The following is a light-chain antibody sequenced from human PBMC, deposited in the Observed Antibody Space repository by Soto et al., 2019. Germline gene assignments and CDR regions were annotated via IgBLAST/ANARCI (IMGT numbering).Light chain of an antibody. V-gene: IGKV3-15*01. CDR2: GAS. CDR3: QQYNNCLSIT. Sequence: EIVMTQSPATLSVSPGERATLSCRASQSLTINLAWYQQKPGQAPRLLIYGASIRATGVPARVSGSGSGTEFTLTLSSLQSEDSAVYYCQQYNNCLSITFGPGTKVDIK. CDR1: QSLTIN. J-gene: IGKJ3*01.